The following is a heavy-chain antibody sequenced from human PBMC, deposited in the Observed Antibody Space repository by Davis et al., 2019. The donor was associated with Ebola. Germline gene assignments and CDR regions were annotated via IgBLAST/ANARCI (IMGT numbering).Heavy chain of an antibody. CDR2: IRRKANSYAT. CDR1: GFTFSGSA. D-gene: IGHD4/OR15-4a*01. V-gene: IGHV3-73*01. J-gene: IGHJ6*02. Sequence: GESLKISCAASGFTFSGSAMHWVRQASGKGLEWVGRIRRKANSYATAYAASVKGRFTISRDDSKNTAYLQMNSLKTEDTAVYYCARDMVLRVPNYYYYYGMDVWGQGTTVTVSS. CDR3: ARDMVLRVPNYYYYYGMDV.